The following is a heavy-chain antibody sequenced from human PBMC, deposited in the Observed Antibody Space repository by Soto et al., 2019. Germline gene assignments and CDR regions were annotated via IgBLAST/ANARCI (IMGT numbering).Heavy chain of an antibody. Sequence: QIQLVQSGGEVKKPGASVRVSCEASGYTFTSYGISWVRQAPGQVFEWLGWISPFNGNTNYAQNLQGRVAMTTDSSTSTAYMDLRSLKSDDTAVYYCVRGDYWFDTWGQGTLVSVSS. J-gene: IGHJ5*02. D-gene: IGHD2-21*02. CDR3: VRGDYWFDT. V-gene: IGHV1-18*01. CDR1: GYTFTSYG. CDR2: ISPFNGNT.